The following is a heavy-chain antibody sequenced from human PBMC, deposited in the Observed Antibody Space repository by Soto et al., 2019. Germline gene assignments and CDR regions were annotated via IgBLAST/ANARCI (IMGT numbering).Heavy chain of an antibody. CDR2: INAGNGNT. J-gene: IGHJ3*02. V-gene: IGHV1-3*01. D-gene: IGHD6-6*01. CDR1: GYTFTSYA. CDR3: ARATIAARGGDAFDI. Sequence: QVQLVESGAEVKKPGASVKVSCKASGYTFTSYAMHWVRQAPGHRLEWMGWINAGNGNTKYSQKFQGRVTITRDTSASTAYMELSSLRSEDTAVYYCARATIAARGGDAFDIWGQGTMVTVSS.